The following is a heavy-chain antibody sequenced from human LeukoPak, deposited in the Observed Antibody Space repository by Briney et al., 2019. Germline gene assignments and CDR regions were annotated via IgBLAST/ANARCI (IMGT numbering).Heavy chain of an antibody. D-gene: IGHD3-10*01. CDR1: GFTFDDYG. J-gene: IGHJ4*02. CDR2: INWNGGST. Sequence: PGGSLRLSCAASGFTFDDYGMSWVRQAPGKGLEWVSGINWNGGSTGYADSVKGRFTISRDNAKNSLYLQMNSLRAEDTAVYYCARDPPYGSGSVVDYWGQGTLVTVSS. V-gene: IGHV3-20*04. CDR3: ARDPPYGSGSVVDY.